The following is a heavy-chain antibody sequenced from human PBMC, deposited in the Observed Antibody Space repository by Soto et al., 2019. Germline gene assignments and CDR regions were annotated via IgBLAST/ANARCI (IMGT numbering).Heavy chain of an antibody. CDR1: GFPFDTSA. CDR2: ISGGGDLA. Sequence: EAQLLQSGGGLVPPGGSLRLSCVASGFPFDTSAMIWVRQAPGKGPEWLSLISGGGDLAYYAESVKGRFTSSRDNSKNTLYLQMTFLRVDDTAVYYCAKYSGDFPVYNGLNVWGQGTTVTVSS. CDR3: AKYSGDFPVYNGLNV. V-gene: IGHV3-23*01. D-gene: IGHD1-26*01. J-gene: IGHJ6*02.